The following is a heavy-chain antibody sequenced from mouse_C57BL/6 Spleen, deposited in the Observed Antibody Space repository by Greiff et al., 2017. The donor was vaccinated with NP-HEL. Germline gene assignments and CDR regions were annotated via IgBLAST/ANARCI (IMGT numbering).Heavy chain of an antibody. CDR2: ISSGSSTI. V-gene: IGHV5-17*01. CDR3: ARGGWLLQDYAMDY. CDR1: GFTFSDYG. J-gene: IGHJ4*01. Sequence: EVQLVESGGGLVKPGGSLKLSCAASGFTFSDYGMHWVRQAPEKGLEWVAYISSGSSTIYYADTVKGRFTISRDNAKNTLFLQMTSLRSEDTAMYYCARGGWLLQDYAMDYWGQGTSVTVSS. D-gene: IGHD2-3*01.